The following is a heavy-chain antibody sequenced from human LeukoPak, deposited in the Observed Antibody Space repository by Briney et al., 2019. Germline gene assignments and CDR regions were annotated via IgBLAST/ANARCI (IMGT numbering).Heavy chain of an antibody. V-gene: IGHV3-30*02. J-gene: IGHJ4*02. Sequence: GGPLRLSCTSSGFTFRTYGMHWVRQAPGKGLEWVTFIGYDGTKTDYIDSVKGRCTISRDNSKNTLNLQMNSLRIEDTAVYYCAKDRGSWSYGGFDYWGQGILVTVSS. D-gene: IGHD1-26*01. CDR3: AKDRGSWSYGGFDY. CDR2: IGYDGTKT. CDR1: GFTFRTYG.